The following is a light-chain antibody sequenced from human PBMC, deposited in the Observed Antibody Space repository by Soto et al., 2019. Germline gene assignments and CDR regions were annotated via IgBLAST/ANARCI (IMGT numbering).Light chain of an antibody. V-gene: IGKV4-1*01. J-gene: IGKJ4*01. CDR2: WAS. Sequence: DIVMTQSPDSLAVSLGERATINCKSSQSLSYSSNNKNYLVWYQQKPGQPPRLLIYWASTRESAVPARFSGSGSGTDFTLTTSSLQADDVAVYYCQQYYITPLTVGGGTKVDSK. CDR3: QQYYITPLT. CDR1: QSLSYSSNNKNY.